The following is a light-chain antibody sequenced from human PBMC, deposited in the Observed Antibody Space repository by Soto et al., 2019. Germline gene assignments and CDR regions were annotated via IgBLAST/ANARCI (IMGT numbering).Light chain of an antibody. V-gene: IGLV3-21*04. Sequence: SYELTQPPSVAVAPGKTARITCGGNNIGSKSVNWYQQKPGQAPVLVIYYDSDRPSGIPERFSGSNSGNTATLAISRVEAGDEADYYCQVWDSSSDHPVFGGGTKLTVL. CDR2: YDS. CDR3: QVWDSSSDHPV. CDR1: NIGSKS. J-gene: IGLJ3*02.